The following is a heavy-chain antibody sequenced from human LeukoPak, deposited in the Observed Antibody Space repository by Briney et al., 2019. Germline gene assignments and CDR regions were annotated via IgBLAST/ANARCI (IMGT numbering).Heavy chain of an antibody. V-gene: IGHV4-30-4*01. Sequence: SQTLSLTCTVSGASISSGDYYWSWIRQPPGMGLEWIGYVYYSGNTYYNPFLKSRGTISLDTSKNQFSLRLSSVTAADTAVYYCARAAYYYDTSGYYPFDYWGLGTLVTVSS. CDR1: GASISSGDYY. CDR2: VYYSGNT. D-gene: IGHD3-22*01. J-gene: IGHJ4*02. CDR3: ARAAYYYDTSGYYPFDY.